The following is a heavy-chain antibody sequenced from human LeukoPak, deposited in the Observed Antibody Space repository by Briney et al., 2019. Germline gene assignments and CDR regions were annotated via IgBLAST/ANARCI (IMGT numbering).Heavy chain of an antibody. CDR3: ARICYDILTREPGFDP. V-gene: IGHV4-39*07. J-gene: IGHJ5*02. CDR2: IYYSGST. D-gene: IGHD3-9*01. Sequence: SETLSLTCTVSGGSISSSSYYWGWIRQPPGKGLEWIGSIYYSGSTNYNPSLKSRVTISVDTSKNQFSLKLSSVTAADTAVYYCARICYDILTREPGFDPWGQGTLVTVSS. CDR1: GGSISSSSYY.